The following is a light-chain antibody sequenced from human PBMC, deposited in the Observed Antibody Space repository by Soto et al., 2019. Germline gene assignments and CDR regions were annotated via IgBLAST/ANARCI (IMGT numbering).Light chain of an antibody. J-gene: IGKJ1*01. CDR3: QQYGSSPWT. CDR2: GPS. V-gene: IGKV3-20*01. CDR1: QSVSSSY. Sequence: EIVLTQSPGTLSLSPGERATLSCRASQSVSSSYLASYQQKPGQAPRLLIYGPSRRATGIPDRCSGSGSGSDITLTISRLGPEDFAVYYCQQYGSSPWTFGQGTKVKIK.